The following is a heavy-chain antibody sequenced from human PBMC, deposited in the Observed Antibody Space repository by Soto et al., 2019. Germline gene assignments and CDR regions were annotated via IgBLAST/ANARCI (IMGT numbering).Heavy chain of an antibody. CDR1: GYRFTGYG. CDR3: VYYCAKSNYFGDDYFQYGQDV. CDR2: INPKSGAT. Sequence: ASVKVSCKASGYRFTGYGLHWARQAPGQGLQWMGWINPKSGATDYAQKFKGRVTMTREMSTNTAYLELSGLRSDDTADDPAVYYCAKSNYFGDDYFQYGQDVSGHGXTVTVPS. V-gene: IGHV1-2*02. D-gene: IGHD1-7*01. J-gene: IGHJ6*02.